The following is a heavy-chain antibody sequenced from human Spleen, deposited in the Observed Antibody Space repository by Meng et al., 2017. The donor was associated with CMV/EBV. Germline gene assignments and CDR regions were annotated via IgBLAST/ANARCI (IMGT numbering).Heavy chain of an antibody. CDR3: ARDGYNWGFFDF. Sequence: ASVKVSCKASGYTFNTVAISWVRQAPGQGLEWMGRINTYKGDTTYAQKFQGRLTLNTDTSASTAYMDLRSLRSDDTALYFCARDGYNWGFFDFWGQGTQVTVS. J-gene: IGHJ4*02. CDR2: INTYKGDT. V-gene: IGHV1-18*01. CDR1: GYTFNTVA. D-gene: IGHD5-24*01.